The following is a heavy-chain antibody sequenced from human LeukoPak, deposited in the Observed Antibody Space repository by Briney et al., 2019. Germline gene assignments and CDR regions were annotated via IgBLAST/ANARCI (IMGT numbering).Heavy chain of an antibody. J-gene: IGHJ6*02. CDR2: ISSSSTYK. D-gene: IGHD2-2*01. V-gene: IGHV3-21*01. Sequence: GGSLRLPCAASGFTFTKYIMNWVRQDPGKGLEWVSSISSSSTYKYYADSVKSRFTISRDNAKNSLYLQLNSLRAEDTAVYYCARDGFLGYCSSTSCYGGYYYYYGMDVWGQGTTVTVSS. CDR3: ARDGFLGYCSSTSCYGGYYYYYGMDV. CDR1: GFTFTKYI.